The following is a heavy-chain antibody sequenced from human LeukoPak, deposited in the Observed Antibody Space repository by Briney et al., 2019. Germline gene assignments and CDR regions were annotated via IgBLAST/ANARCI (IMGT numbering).Heavy chain of an antibody. Sequence: SETLSLTCTVSGGSISSGSYYWGWIRQPPGKGLEWIGSIYYSGSTYYNPSLKSRVTISVDTSKNQFSLKLSSVTAADTAVYYCARLATPYDYSPTVPYYYYYMDVWGKGTTVTVSS. J-gene: IGHJ6*03. CDR1: GGSISSGSYY. D-gene: IGHD4-11*01. CDR3: ARLATPYDYSPTVPYYYYYMDV. V-gene: IGHV4-39*01. CDR2: IYYSGST.